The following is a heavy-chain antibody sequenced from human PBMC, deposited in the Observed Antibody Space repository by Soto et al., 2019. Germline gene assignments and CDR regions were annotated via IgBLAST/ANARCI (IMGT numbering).Heavy chain of an antibody. CDR3: ARAPPYNWNTFNWFDP. CDR2: ISAYNGNT. Sequence: VASVKVSCKASGYTFTSYGISWVRQAPGQGLEWMGWISAYNGNTNYAQKLQGRVTMTTDTSTSTAYMELRSLRSDDTAVYYCARAPPYNWNTFNWFDPWGQGTLVTVSS. J-gene: IGHJ5*02. V-gene: IGHV1-18*01. CDR1: GYTFTSYG. D-gene: IGHD1-20*01.